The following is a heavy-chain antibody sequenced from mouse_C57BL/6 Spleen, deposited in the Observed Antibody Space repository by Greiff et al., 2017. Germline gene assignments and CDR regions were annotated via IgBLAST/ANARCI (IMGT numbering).Heavy chain of an antibody. D-gene: IGHD2-4*01. V-gene: IGHV5-15*04. J-gene: IGHJ3*01. Sequence: EVKLVESGGGLVQPGGSLKLSCAASGFTFSDYGMAWVRQAPRKGPGWVAFISNLAYSIYYADTVTGRFTISSENAKNTLYLEMSSLRSEDKAMYYCARGIGYDYDEAWFAYWGQGTLVTVSA. CDR1: GFTFSDYG. CDR3: ARGIGYDYDEAWFAY. CDR2: ISNLAYSI.